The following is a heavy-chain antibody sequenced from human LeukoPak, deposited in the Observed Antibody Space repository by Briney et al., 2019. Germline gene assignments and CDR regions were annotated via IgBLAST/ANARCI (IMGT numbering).Heavy chain of an antibody. Sequence: GASVKVSRKASGYTFTSYYMHWVRQAPGQGLEWMGIINPSGGSTSYAQKFQGRVTMTRDMSTSTVYMELSSLRSEDTAVYYCARDPPYDTSGYYFDYWGQGTLVTVSS. D-gene: IGHD3-22*01. J-gene: IGHJ4*02. V-gene: IGHV1-46*01. CDR3: ARDPPYDTSGYYFDY. CDR1: GYTFTSYY. CDR2: INPSGGST.